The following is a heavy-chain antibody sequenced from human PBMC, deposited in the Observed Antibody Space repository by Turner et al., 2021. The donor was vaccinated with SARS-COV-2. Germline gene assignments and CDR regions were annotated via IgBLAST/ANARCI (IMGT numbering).Heavy chain of an antibody. CDR1: GGSISSSNW. Sequence: QVQLQESGPGLVKPSGTLSLTCAVSGGSISSSNWWSWVRQPPGKGLEWIGKIYHSGSTNYNPSLKSRVTMSVDTSKNQFSLKLTSVTAADTAVYYCARGRGGFYDNSGYYYVYWGQGTLVTVSS. CDR2: IYHSGST. V-gene: IGHV4-4*02. CDR3: ARGRGGFYDNSGYYYVY. J-gene: IGHJ4*02. D-gene: IGHD3-22*01.